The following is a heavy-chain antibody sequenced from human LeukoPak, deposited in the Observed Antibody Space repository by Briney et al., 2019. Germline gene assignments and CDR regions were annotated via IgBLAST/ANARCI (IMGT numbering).Heavy chain of an antibody. CDR1: GGSFSGYY. CDR2: INHSGST. D-gene: IGHD2-2*01. Sequence: SETLSLTCAVYGGSFSGYYWSWIRQPPGKGLEWIGEINHSGSTNYNPSLKSRVTISVDTSKNQFSLKLSSVTAADTAVYYRARDIVVVPAALRGGYYYGMDVWGQGTTVTVSS. J-gene: IGHJ6*02. CDR3: ARDIVVVPAALRGGYYYGMDV. V-gene: IGHV4-34*01.